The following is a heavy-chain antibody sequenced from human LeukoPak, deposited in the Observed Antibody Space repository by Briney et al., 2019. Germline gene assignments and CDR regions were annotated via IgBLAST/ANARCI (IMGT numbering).Heavy chain of an antibody. D-gene: IGHD1-26*01. CDR3: ASPHGISGSYWPYYYYGMDV. J-gene: IGHJ6*02. CDR2: IIPIFGTA. V-gene: IGHV1-69*13. CDR1: GGTFSSYA. Sequence: ASVKVSCKASGGTFSSYAIRWVRQAPGQGLEWMGGIIPIFGTANYAQKFQGRVTITADESTSTAYMELSSLRSEDTAVYYCASPHGISGSYWPYYYYGMDVWGQGTTVTVSS.